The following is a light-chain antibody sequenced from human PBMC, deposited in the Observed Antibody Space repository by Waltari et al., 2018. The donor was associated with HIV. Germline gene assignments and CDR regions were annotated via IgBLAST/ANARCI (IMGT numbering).Light chain of an antibody. CDR2: GNN. Sequence: QSVLTQPPSASGTAGQRVTISCSGSRSNIGYHLVYWFHQLPGTAPKLLIYGNNQGPSGVPDRFSGPKSGTSASRAIGGLRSEDEADYYCAAWEDILLSLFGGGTILTVL. CDR3: AAWEDILLSL. V-gene: IGLV1-47*01. CDR1: RSNIGYHL. J-gene: IGLJ3*02.